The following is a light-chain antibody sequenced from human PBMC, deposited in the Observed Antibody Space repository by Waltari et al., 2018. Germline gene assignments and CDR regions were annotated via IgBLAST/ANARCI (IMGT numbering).Light chain of an antibody. V-gene: IGLV1-47*01. CDR2: RNN. J-gene: IGLJ1*01. CDR3: ASWDDSHYV. CDR1: SSHLGSNY. Sequence: QSVLTQPPSASGTPGQRVGISCSGSSSHLGSNYLYWYHQLPGTAPKLLIYRNNQRPSGVPDRFSAYKYGTSASLAISGIRSEDEAVYYCASWDDSHYVFGTGTKVTVL.